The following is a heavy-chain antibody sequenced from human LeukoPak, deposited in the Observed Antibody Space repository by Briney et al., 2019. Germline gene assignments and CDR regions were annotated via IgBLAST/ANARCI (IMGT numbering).Heavy chain of an antibody. CDR3: ARDPYSSTWSYGMDV. D-gene: IGHD6-6*01. V-gene: IGHV3-7*05. CDR2: IKQDGSEE. Sequence: PGGSLRLSCAASGFTFSSYWMSWVRQPPGKGLEWVANIKQDGSEEVYVDSVRGRFTISRDNAKNSLFLQMNTLRAEDTAVYYCARDPYSSTWSYGMDVWGQGTTVTVSS. CDR1: GFTFSSYW. J-gene: IGHJ6*02.